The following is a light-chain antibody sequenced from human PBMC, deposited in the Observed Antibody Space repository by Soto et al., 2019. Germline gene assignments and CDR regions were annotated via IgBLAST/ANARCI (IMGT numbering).Light chain of an antibody. CDR3: QQYNDWPTT. V-gene: IGKV3-15*01. Sequence: EIVMTQSPATLSVSPGDRATLSCRASQGFSSTVAWYQQKPGQAPRLLIYGASTRATGIPARFSGSGSGTEFTLTISSLQSEDFAVYYCQQYNDWPTTFGQGTKVDI. CDR1: QGFSST. CDR2: GAS. J-gene: IGKJ1*01.